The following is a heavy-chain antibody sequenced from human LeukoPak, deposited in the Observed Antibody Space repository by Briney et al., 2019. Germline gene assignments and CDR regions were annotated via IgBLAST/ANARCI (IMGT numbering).Heavy chain of an antibody. Sequence: GGSLRLSCVASAFTFSNYWMSWVRQAPGKGLEWVANIKQDESEEYYVDSVKGRFTISRDNAKNSLYLQVNSLRAGDTAVYYCARAMDVWGQGTTVTVSS. CDR1: AFTFSNYW. CDR2: IKQDESEE. J-gene: IGHJ6*02. V-gene: IGHV3-7*01. CDR3: ARAMDV.